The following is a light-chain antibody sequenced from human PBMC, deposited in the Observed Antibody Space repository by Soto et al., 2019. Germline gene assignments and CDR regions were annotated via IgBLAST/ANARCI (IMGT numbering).Light chain of an antibody. Sequence: DIVMTQSPLSLPVTPGEPASISCRSSQSLLHSNGYNYLHWYLQKPGQSPQLLISFGSNRASGVPDRFSGSGSGTDFTLKISRVEAEDVGVYYCMQALQTPFTFGPGTKVDIK. CDR3: MQALQTPFT. CDR1: QSLLHSNGYNY. J-gene: IGKJ3*01. V-gene: IGKV2-28*01. CDR2: FGS.